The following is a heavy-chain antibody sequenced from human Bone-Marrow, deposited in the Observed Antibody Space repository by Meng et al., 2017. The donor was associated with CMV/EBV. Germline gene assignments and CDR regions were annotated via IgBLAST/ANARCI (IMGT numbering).Heavy chain of an antibody. D-gene: IGHD2-2*01. CDR1: GFTFSSYA. CDR3: AKDLSVVPAAIGMNWFDP. Sequence: GEALKISWAASGFTFSSYAMSWVRQAPGKGLEWVSAISGSGGSTYYADSVKGRFTISRDNSKNTLYLQMNSLRAEDTAVYYCAKDLSVVPAAIGMNWFDPWGQGTLVTVSS. CDR2: ISGSGGST. J-gene: IGHJ5*02. V-gene: IGHV3-23*01.